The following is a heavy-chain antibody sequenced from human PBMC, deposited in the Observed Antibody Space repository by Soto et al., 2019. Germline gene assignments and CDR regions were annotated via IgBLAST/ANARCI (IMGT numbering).Heavy chain of an antibody. CDR3: ARAPGYSRYDALDY. D-gene: IGHD5-12*01. CDR1: GYTFSTYA. CDR2: INSNGGST. J-gene: IGHJ4*02. V-gene: IGHV3-64*01. Sequence: EVQLVESGGGLVQPGGSLRLSCAASGYTFSTYAMHWVRQAPGKGLEYVSVINSNGGSTFYANSVKGRFTISRDNSKNTLYLQMGSLRVEDTGVYYCARAPGYSRYDALDYWGQGTLVTVSS.